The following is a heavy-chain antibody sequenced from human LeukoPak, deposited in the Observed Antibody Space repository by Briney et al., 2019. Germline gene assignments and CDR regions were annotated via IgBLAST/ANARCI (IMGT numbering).Heavy chain of an antibody. CDR3: ARSTGSTMFIDY. Sequence: SQTLSLTCTVSGGSISSGDYYWRWLRQPPGKGLEWIGYIYYSGSTYYNPSLKSRVAISVDTSKNQFSLKLGSVTAADTAVYYCARSTGSTMFIDYWGQGTLVTVSS. D-gene: IGHD3-10*02. CDR2: IYYSGST. V-gene: IGHV4-30-4*08. CDR1: GGSISSGDYY. J-gene: IGHJ4*02.